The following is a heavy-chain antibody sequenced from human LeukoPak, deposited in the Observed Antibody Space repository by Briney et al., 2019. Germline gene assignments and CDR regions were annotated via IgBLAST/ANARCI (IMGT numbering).Heavy chain of an antibody. CDR2: IYSVGTT. CDR1: GFTVSSNC. J-gene: IGHJ6*02. V-gene: IGHV3-53*01. D-gene: IGHD1-1*01. CDR3: ATVADTTLYYYGMDV. Sequence: GGSLRLSCATSGFTVSSNCMNWVRQAPGKGLEWVSVIYSVGTTYYADSVEGRFTISRDNSKNTVYLQMNSLRAEDTAVYYCATVADTTLYYYGMDVWGQGTTVTVSS.